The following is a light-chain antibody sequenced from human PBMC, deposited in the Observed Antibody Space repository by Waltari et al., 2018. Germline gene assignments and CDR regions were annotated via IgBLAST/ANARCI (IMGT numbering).Light chain of an antibody. Sequence: DIQMTQSPSSLSASVGDRVTITCRASQNIKNFLNWYQQKPGKAPNLLIYTTSTLQSGVPSRFSGGGSGTDFTLTISSLQPEDFATYYCQQSSSTPFTFGPGTEVDIK. CDR2: TTS. CDR1: QNIKNF. J-gene: IGKJ3*01. CDR3: QQSSSTPFT. V-gene: IGKV1-39*01.